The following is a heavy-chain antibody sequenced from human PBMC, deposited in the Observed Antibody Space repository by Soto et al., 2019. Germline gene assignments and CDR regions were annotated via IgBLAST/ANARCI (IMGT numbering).Heavy chain of an antibody. CDR2: MNPNSGNT. CDR3: ARWGYCSGGSCYLYYFYYYGMDV. J-gene: IGHJ6*02. Sequence: ASVKVSCKASGYTFTSYDINWVRQATGQGLEWMGWMNPNSGNTGYAQKFQGRVTMTRNTSISTAYMELSSLRSEDTAVYYCARWGYCSGGSCYLYYFYYYGMDVWGQGTTVTVSS. V-gene: IGHV1-8*01. D-gene: IGHD2-15*01. CDR1: GYTFTSYD.